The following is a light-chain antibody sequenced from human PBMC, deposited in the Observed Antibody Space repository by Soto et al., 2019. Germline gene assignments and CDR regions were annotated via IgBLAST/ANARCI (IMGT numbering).Light chain of an antibody. V-gene: IGKV1-39*01. CDR1: QSISTY. CDR2: TAA. J-gene: IGKJ2*01. CDR3: QQSYTTPYT. Sequence: DILMTPSPSSLSASVGDRVTITCRASQSISTYLHWYQQKPGIAPEVLIYTAASLQNGVSSRFSGSGSGTDSTLTISSLQPEDFATYYCQQSYTTPYTFGQGTKLEI.